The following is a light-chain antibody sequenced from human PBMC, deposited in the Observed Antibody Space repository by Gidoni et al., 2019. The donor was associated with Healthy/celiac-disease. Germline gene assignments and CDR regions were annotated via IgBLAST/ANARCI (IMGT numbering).Light chain of an antibody. CDR3: QQNYSTPWT. J-gene: IGKJ1*01. CDR1: QSISSY. Sequence: IQMTQPPSSLSASVGDRATITSRASQSISSYLNWYQQKPGKAPKLLIYAASSLQGGVPSRFSGSGAGTDFTLTISSLQPEDFAAYYCQQNYSTPWTFGQGTKVEIK. V-gene: IGKV1-39*01. CDR2: AAS.